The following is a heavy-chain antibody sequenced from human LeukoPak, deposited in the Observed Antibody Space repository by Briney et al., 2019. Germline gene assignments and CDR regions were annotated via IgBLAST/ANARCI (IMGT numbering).Heavy chain of an antibody. CDR3: ARRLTMSRLGEDSWLDP. D-gene: IGHD3-10*01. CDR1: GGSISSSSPYY. CDR2: IYYSGST. V-gene: IGHV4-39*01. Sequence: PSETLSLTCTVSGGSISSSSPYYWGWIRQPPGKGLEWIGSIYYSGSTYYNPSLKSRVTISVDTSKHQFSLKLGSVTAADTAVYYCARRLTMSRLGEDSWLDPWGQGTLVTVSS. J-gene: IGHJ5*02.